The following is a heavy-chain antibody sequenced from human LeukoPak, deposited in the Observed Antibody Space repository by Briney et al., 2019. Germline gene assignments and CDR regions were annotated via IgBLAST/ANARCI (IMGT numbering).Heavy chain of an antibody. CDR3: ARDHAAFDY. Sequence: PSETLSLTCAVYGGSFSGYYWSWIRQPPGKGLEWIGEINHSGSTNYNPSLKSQVTISVDTSKNQFSLKLSSVTAADTAVYYCARDHAAFDYWGQGTLVTVSS. D-gene: IGHD2-15*01. CDR2: INHSGST. V-gene: IGHV4-34*01. J-gene: IGHJ4*02. CDR1: GGSFSGYY.